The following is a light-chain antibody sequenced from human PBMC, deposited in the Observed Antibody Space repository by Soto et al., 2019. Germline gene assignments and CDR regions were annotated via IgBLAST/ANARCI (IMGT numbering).Light chain of an antibody. CDR2: AAS. Sequence: DIQMTQSPTSLSASVGDRVTITCRASQGISNFVAWYQQKPGKAPKLLIYAASTLQSGLPSRFRGSGSGTDFTLTLTRLQPEVVAPYSCQKYSSARVFGPGTKVEIK. J-gene: IGKJ3*01. CDR3: QKYSSARV. V-gene: IGKV1-27*01. CDR1: QGISNF.